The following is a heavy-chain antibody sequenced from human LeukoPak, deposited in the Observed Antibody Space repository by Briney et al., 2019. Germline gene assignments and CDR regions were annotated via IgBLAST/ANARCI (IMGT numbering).Heavy chain of an antibody. CDR1: GGTFSNYA. D-gene: IGHD5-12*01. Sequence: SVKVSCKASGGTFSNYAISWVRQAPGQGLEWMGGIIPIFGTANYAQKFRGRVTITADKSTRTAYMELSSLRSDDTAVYYCARDSDYASMYYFDYWGQGTLVTVSS. CDR2: IIPIFGTA. V-gene: IGHV1-69*06. J-gene: IGHJ4*02. CDR3: ARDSDYASMYYFDY.